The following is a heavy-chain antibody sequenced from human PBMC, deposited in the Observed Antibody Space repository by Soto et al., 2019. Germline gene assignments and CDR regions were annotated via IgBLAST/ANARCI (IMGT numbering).Heavy chain of an antibody. J-gene: IGHJ5*02. Sequence: SETLSLTCTVSGGSVSSGIYYWSWIRQPPGKGLEWIGYIYYSGSTNYNPSLKSRVTISVDTSKNQFSLKLSSVTAADTAVYYCARGPDYDFWSGYDGIDPWGQGTQVTVSS. CDR1: GGSVSSGIYY. CDR2: IYYSGST. D-gene: IGHD3-3*01. V-gene: IGHV4-61*01. CDR3: ARGPDYDFWSGYDGIDP.